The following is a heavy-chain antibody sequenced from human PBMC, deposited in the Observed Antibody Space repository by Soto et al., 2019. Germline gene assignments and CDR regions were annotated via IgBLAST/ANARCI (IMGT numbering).Heavy chain of an antibody. V-gene: IGHV3-23*01. J-gene: IGHJ4*02. CDR1: GFTFSSYA. CDR3: ARGEGATCFDY. D-gene: IGHD1-26*01. CDR2: ISGSGDTT. Sequence: PGGSLRLSCAASGFTFSSYAMSWVRQAPGKGLEWVSAISGSGDTTYYADSVKGRFTISRDNSKSTLYLRLNSLRAEDTAVYYCARGEGATCFDYWGQGTLVTVSS.